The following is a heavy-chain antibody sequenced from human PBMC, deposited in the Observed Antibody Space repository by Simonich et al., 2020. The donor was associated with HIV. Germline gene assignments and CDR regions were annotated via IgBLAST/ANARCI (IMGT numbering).Heavy chain of an antibody. CDR1: GYTFTSYY. J-gene: IGHJ6*03. CDR3: AAATNYYHDYYMDV. D-gene: IGHD6-25*01. V-gene: IGHV1-46*01. Sequence: QVQLVQSGAEVKKPGASVKVSCKASGYTFTSYYMNWVRQAPGQGLEWMGKITPGGSRTYAQKFQGRVTMTRDTSTSTVYMELSSLRSEDTAVYYCAAATNYYHDYYMDVWGKGTTVTVSS. CDR2: ITPGGSR.